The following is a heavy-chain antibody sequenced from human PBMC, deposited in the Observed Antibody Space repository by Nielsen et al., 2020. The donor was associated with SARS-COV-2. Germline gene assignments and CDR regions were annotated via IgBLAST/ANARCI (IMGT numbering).Heavy chain of an antibody. CDR2: IYYSGST. D-gene: IGHD6-13*01. CDR1: GGSISSYY. J-gene: IGHJ4*02. CDR3: ARGSPGSSRGSY. Sequence: SETLSLTCTVSGGSISSYYWSWIRQPPGKGLEWIGYIYYSGSTNYNPSLKSRVTISVDTSKNQFSLKLSSVTAADTAVYYCARGSPGSSRGSYWGQGTLVTVSS. V-gene: IGHV4-59*12.